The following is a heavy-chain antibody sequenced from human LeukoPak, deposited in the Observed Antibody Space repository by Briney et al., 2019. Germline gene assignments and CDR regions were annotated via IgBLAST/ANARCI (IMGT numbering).Heavy chain of an antibody. CDR3: AKQRAAAHPVFDY. CDR2: ISYDGSNK. V-gene: IGHV3-30*18. J-gene: IGHJ4*02. D-gene: IGHD2-2*01. CDR1: GFTFSSYG. Sequence: PGRSLRFSCAASGFTFSSYGMHWVRQAPGKGLEWVAVISYDGSNKYYADSVKGRFTISRDNSKNTLYLQMNSLRAEDTAVYYCAKQRAAAHPVFDYWGQGTLVTVSS.